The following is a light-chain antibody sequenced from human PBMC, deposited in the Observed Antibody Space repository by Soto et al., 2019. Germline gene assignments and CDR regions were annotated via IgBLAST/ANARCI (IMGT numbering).Light chain of an antibody. CDR3: GTWDSSLSAYV. J-gene: IGLJ1*01. Sequence: QSVLTQPRSVSAAPGQKVTISCSGSSSNIGNNYVSWYQQLPGTAPKLLIYDNNKRPSGIPDRFSDSKSGTSATPGITGLRTGDEADYYCGTWDSSLSAYVFGNGTKVTVL. V-gene: IGLV1-51*01. CDR2: DNN. CDR1: SSNIGNNY.